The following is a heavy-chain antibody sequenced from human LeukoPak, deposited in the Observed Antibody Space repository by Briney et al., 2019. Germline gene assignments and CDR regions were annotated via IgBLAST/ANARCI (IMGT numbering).Heavy chain of an antibody. J-gene: IGHJ3*02. D-gene: IGHD3-10*01. Sequence: PGGSLRLSCAASGFTLSSERMHWVRQAPGKGLVWVSRMYSDGGRTNYADSVKGRFTISSDNAENTLYLELSSLRAEDTAVYYCTRSGAGGALDIWGQGTMVGVSS. CDR1: GFTLSSER. V-gene: IGHV3-74*01. CDR3: TRSGAGGALDI. CDR2: MYSDGGRT.